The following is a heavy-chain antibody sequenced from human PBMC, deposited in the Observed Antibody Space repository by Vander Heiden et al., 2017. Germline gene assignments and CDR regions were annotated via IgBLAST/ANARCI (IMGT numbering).Heavy chain of an antibody. D-gene: IGHD4-17*01. CDR2: IYYNGNI. J-gene: IGHJ4*02. CDR3: TRHFYTVITPADY. Sequence: QVQLQESGPGLVKLSETLSLTCTVSGGSISSSDYWWGWIRQPPGKGLEWIGNIYYNGNIYYNPSLRSRVAISVDTSTSQFSLTLSSVTAADTAVYYCTRHFYTVITPADYWGQGTLVTVSS. V-gene: IGHV4-39*01. CDR1: GGSISSSDYW.